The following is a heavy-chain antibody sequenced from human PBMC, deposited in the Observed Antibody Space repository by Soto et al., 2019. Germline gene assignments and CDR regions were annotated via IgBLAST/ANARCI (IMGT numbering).Heavy chain of an antibody. J-gene: IGHJ4*02. V-gene: IGHV3-21*01. D-gene: IGHD2-2*01. Sequence: WGSLRLSCTVSGFAFNNYGINWVRQAPGKGLEWVSSISKSDYTYYSDSVKGRFTISRDNAKNSVSLQMNTLRVEDTAVYYCAREDSIIIPAVSDFWGQGTLVTVSS. CDR1: GFAFNNYG. CDR2: ISKSDYT. CDR3: AREDSIIIPAVSDF.